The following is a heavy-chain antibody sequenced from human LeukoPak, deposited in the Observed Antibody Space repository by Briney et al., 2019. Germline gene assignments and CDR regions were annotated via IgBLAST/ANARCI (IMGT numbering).Heavy chain of an antibody. CDR1: GFTFSSYA. Sequence: GGSLRLSCAASGFTFSSYAMHWVRQAPGKGLEWVAVISYDGSNKYYADSVKGRFTISRDNSKNTLYLQMNSLRAEDTAVYYCARAPHGTNWFDPWGQGTLVTVSS. J-gene: IGHJ5*02. CDR2: ISYDGSNK. V-gene: IGHV3-30*04. CDR3: ARAPHGTNWFDP.